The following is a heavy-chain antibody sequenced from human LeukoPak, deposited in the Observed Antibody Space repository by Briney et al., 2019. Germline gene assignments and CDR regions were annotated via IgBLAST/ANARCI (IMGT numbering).Heavy chain of an antibody. D-gene: IGHD1-26*01. Sequence: GGSLRLSCAASGFTFSGFAMSWFRRTPGKGLEWVSGISGSGDNTLYADSVKGRFTISRDNSKNTLYLEMNSLRAEDTAIYYCAKFQGHPLPKYYMDVWGQGTTVTVSS. V-gene: IGHV3-23*01. CDR3: AKFQGHPLPKYYMDV. CDR2: ISGSGDNT. J-gene: IGHJ6*01. CDR1: GFTFSGFA.